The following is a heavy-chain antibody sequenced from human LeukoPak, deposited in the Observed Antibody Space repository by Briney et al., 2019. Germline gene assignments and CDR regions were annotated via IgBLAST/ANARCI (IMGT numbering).Heavy chain of an antibody. J-gene: IGHJ4*02. CDR3: ARDLNYDYVWGSYRYTGYDY. CDR2: ISSSSSTI. D-gene: IGHD3-16*02. V-gene: IGHV3-48*04. Sequence: PGGSLRLSCAASGFTFSNAWMNWVRQAPGKGLEWVSYISSSSSTIYYADSVKGRFTISRDNAKNSLYLQMNSLRAEDAAVYYCARDLNYDYVWGSYRYTGYDYWGQGTLVTVSS. CDR1: GFTFSNAW.